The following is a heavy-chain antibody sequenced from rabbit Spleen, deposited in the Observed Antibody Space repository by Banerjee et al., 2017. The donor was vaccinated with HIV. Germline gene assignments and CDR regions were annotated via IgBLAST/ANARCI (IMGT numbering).Heavy chain of an antibody. CDR2: FDPVFGIT. Sequence: QEQLVESGGGLVQPGGSLKLSCKASGFDFSSYGVSWVRQAPGKGLEWIGYFDPVFGITYFANWVNGRFTIASHNAQNTLFLQLNSLTAADTATYFCVREVAARFKLWGPGTLVTVS. CDR3: VREVAARFKL. D-gene: IGHD4-1*01. J-gene: IGHJ4*01. V-gene: IGHV1S47*01. CDR1: GFDFSSYG.